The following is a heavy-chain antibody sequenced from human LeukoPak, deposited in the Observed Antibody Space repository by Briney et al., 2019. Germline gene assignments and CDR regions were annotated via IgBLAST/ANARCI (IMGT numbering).Heavy chain of an antibody. CDR3: ARESGSYYNAFDI. J-gene: IGHJ3*02. Sequence: SETLSLTCTVSGGSISSYYWSWIRQPPGEGLEWIGYIYYSGSTNYNPSLKSRVTISVDTSKSQFSLKLSAVTAADTAVYYCARESGSYYNAFDIWGQGTMVTVSS. CDR2: IYYSGST. D-gene: IGHD1-26*01. CDR1: GGSISSYY. V-gene: IGHV4-59*01.